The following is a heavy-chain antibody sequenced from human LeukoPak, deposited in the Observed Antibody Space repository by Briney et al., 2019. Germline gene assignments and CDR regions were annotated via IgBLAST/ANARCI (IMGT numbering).Heavy chain of an antibody. CDR3: TSGEGGSASGH. Sequence: GGSPTLTCAPSGLSFSGYAMNWVRQAPGKGLEWVSSITSYSRYKSYAHSVKGRFTIFKTNANNSIFQEKTSMPAEQPAVYYCTSGEGGSASGHWGQGTLVIVSS. D-gene: IGHD2-15*01. J-gene: IGHJ4*02. CDR1: GLSFSGYA. V-gene: IGHV3-21*01. CDR2: ITSYSRYK.